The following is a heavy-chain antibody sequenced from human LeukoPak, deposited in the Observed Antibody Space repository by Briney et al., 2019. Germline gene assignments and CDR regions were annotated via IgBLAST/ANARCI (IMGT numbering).Heavy chain of an antibody. D-gene: IGHD3-10*01. J-gene: IGHJ6*02. CDR1: GFTFSSYG. V-gene: IGHV3-30*03. CDR3: AREGGHYYGSGSYTPNFYGMDV. CDR2: ISFDGINK. Sequence: GGSLRLSCAAYGFTFSSYGMHWVRQAQGKGLEWVAVISFDGINKYYADSVKGRFTNSRDNSKNTLYLQMNSLRAEDTAVYYCAREGGHYYGSGSYTPNFYGMDVWGQGTTVTVSS.